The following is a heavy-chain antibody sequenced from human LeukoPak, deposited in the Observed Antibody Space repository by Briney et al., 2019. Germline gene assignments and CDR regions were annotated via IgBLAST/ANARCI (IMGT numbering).Heavy chain of an antibody. D-gene: IGHD2-21*02. CDR3: ARRLHYYAY. Sequence: PSETLSLTCSVSGGSTISTRDHWDWIRQPPGKGLEWIASVHYSWTTYYNPSLRSRVTISVDTSKNQFSLKVISVTAADTSAYYCARRLHYYAYWGQGTLVTVSS. CDR2: VHYSWTT. J-gene: IGHJ4*02. CDR1: GGSTISTRDH. V-gene: IGHV4-39*01.